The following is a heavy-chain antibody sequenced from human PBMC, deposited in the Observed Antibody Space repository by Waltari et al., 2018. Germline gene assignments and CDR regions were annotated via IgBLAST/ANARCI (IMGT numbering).Heavy chain of an antibody. V-gene: IGHV3-30*01. Sequence: QVQLVESGGGVVQPGGSLRLSWAASGFTFSTYAIHWVRQAPGKGLEWVTTISDDGGNKYYADSVKGRFTISRDNSKNTLYLQMNSLRPEDTAVYYCGRGKYMYYYDSSGFDYWGQGTLVTVSS. CDR2: ISDDGGNK. D-gene: IGHD3-22*01. CDR3: GRGKYMYYYDSSGFDY. CDR1: GFTFSTYA. J-gene: IGHJ4*02.